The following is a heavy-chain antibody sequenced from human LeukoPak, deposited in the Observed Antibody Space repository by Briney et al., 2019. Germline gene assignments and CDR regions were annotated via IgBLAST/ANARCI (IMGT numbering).Heavy chain of an antibody. CDR1: GFTLRIYW. CDR2: IKEDGSEE. V-gene: IGHV3-7*01. J-gene: IGHJ4*02. Sequence: GGSRRFSCEASGFTLRIYWMSWVRQAPGKGLEWVAIIKEDGSEEYYLDSVTGRFTIPKDIAKNLLHLQMDSLRAEDTAIYYCASARLHHFDHWGQGILVTVSS. D-gene: IGHD2-15*01. CDR3: ASARLHHFDH.